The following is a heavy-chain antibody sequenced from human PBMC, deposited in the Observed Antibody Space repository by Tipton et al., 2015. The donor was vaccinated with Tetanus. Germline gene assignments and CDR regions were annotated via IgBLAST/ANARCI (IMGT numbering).Heavy chain of an antibody. CDR3: ARANSEFPKKGPFDS. V-gene: IGHV4-61*08. D-gene: IGHD2/OR15-2a*01. J-gene: IGHJ4*02. CDR2: VSYSGRT. Sequence: TLSLTCAVSGGSIRSGDYSWNWIRQPPGKGLEWLAYVSYSGRTNSNYFLKSRITVSQDPSKNQFSLRLASVTAADTAVYYCARANSEFPKKGPFDSGGQGSLVIVSS. CDR1: GGSIRSGDYS.